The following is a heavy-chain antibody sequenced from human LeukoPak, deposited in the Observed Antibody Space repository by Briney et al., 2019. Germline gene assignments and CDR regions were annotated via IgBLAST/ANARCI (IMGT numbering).Heavy chain of an antibody. J-gene: IGHJ5*02. D-gene: IGHD6-19*01. CDR1: GGSFSGYY. Sequence: SETLSLTCAVYGGSFSGYYWSWSRQPPGKGLEWIGEINHSGSTNYNPSLKSRVTISVDTSKNQFSLKLSSVTAADTAVYYCARDRRLGYSSGWYNWFDPWGQGTLVTVSS. CDR3: ARDRRLGYSSGWYNWFDP. V-gene: IGHV4-34*01. CDR2: INHSGST.